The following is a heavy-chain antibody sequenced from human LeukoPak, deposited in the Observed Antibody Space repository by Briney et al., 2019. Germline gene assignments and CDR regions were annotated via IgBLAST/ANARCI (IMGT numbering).Heavy chain of an antibody. CDR2: ISSGGSST. V-gene: IGHV3-23*01. D-gene: IGHD2-2*01. Sequence: GGSLRLSCAASGFAFSNYAMNWVRQTPGKGLEWVSTISSGGSSTYYADSVKGRFTISRDNSKNTLYLQMNSLRAEDTAVYYCAKGGVVPAASFLFDYWGQGTLVTVSS. J-gene: IGHJ4*02. CDR3: AKGGVVPAASFLFDY. CDR1: GFAFSNYA.